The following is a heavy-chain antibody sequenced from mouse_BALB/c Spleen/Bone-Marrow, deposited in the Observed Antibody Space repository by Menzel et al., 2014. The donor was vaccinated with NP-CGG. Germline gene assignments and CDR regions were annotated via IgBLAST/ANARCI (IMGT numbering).Heavy chain of an antibody. Sequence: VQLKQSGPELEKPGASVKISCKASGYSFTGYNMNWVKQSDGRSLEWIGNIDPYYGGTSYNQKFRSKATLTVDKSSSTAYMQLTSPTSEDSAVYYCARNHFGSNSLGYWGQGTLVTVSA. CDR3: ARNHFGSNSLGY. CDR2: IDPYYGGT. J-gene: IGHJ3*01. D-gene: IGHD1-1*01. CDR1: GYSFTGYN. V-gene: IGHV1S135*01.